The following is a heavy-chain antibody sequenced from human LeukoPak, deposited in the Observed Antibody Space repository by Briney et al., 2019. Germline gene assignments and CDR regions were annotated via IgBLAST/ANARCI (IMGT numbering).Heavy chain of an antibody. CDR2: IYFSGST. J-gene: IGHJ4*02. V-gene: IGHV4-39*07. CDR1: GGSISSSSYY. CDR3: ARIVTYSSIHFDN. D-gene: IGHD6-13*01. Sequence: PSETLSLTCTVSGGSISSSSYYWGWIRQPPGKGLEWIGSIYFSGSTNYNPSLKSRVTISVDTSRNQFSLKLNSVTAADTAVYYCARIVTYSSIHFDNWGQGTLVTVSS.